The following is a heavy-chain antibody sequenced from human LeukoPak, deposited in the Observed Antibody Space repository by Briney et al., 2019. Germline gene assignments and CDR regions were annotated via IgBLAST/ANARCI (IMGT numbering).Heavy chain of an antibody. V-gene: IGHV5-51*01. Sequence: GESLKISCKGSGYSFTSYWIGWVRQMPGKGLEWMGIIYPGDSDTRYSPSFQGQVTISADKSISTAYLQWSSLKASDTAMYYCARLVDSSGYPSHFDPWGQGTLVTVSS. D-gene: IGHD6-19*01. CDR3: ARLVDSSGYPSHFDP. CDR2: IYPGDSDT. CDR1: GYSFTSYW. J-gene: IGHJ5*02.